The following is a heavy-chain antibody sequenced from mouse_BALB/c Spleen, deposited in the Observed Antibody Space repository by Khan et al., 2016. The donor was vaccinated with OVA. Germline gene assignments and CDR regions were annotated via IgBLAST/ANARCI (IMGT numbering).Heavy chain of an antibody. Sequence: QVQLQQSGTELARPGASVKLSCKASGYTFTDYYITWVKQRTGQGLEWIGEIYPGSGNIYYNETFKGKATLTADKSSSTAYIHLSSLTSEDSAVXFCARVDTASLDCWGHGTTLTVSS. J-gene: IGHJ2*01. CDR2: IYPGSGNI. CDR3: ARVDTASLDC. D-gene: IGHD3-1*01. CDR1: GYTFTDYY. V-gene: IGHV1-77*01.